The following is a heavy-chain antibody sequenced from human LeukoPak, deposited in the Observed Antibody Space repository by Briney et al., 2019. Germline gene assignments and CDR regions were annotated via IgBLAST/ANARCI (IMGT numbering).Heavy chain of an antibody. Sequence: GGSLRLSCAASGFTFSSYAMSWVRQAPGKGLEWVSAISGSGGSTYYADSVKGRFTISRDNSKNTLYLQMNSLRAEDTAVYYCARGSLWSGYLSYYYGMDVWGQGTTVTVSS. J-gene: IGHJ6*02. CDR1: GFTFSSYA. V-gene: IGHV3-23*01. D-gene: IGHD3-3*01. CDR2: ISGSGGST. CDR3: ARGSLWSGYLSYYYGMDV.